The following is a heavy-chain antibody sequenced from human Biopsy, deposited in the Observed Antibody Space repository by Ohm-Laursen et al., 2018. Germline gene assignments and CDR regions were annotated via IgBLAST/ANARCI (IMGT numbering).Heavy chain of an antibody. D-gene: IGHD2/OR15-2a*01. CDR3: ARGISPSTFPENTLDI. V-gene: IGHV3-9*01. CDR2: MSRNNGFI. J-gene: IGHJ3*02. CDR1: GFKFDDYA. Sequence: SLRLSRAAAGFKFDDYAMHWVRQTPGKGLEWVSGMSRNNGFIGYADSVRGRFTISRDNGQNSLYLQMNNLITKDTAVYYCARGISPSTFPENTLDIWGQGTMVTVSS.